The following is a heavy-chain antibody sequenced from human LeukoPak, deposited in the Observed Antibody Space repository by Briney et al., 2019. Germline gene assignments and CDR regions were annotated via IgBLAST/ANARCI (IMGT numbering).Heavy chain of an antibody. Sequence: GASVKVSCKASGYTFTGYYMHWVRQAPGQGLEWMGWINPNSGGTNYAQKFQGRVTMTRDTSISTAYMELNRLRSDDTAVYYCARDGGYGSGSYRVYYYYMDVWGKGTTVTVSS. V-gene: IGHV1-2*02. D-gene: IGHD3-10*01. CDR3: ARDGGYGSGSYRVYYYYMDV. J-gene: IGHJ6*03. CDR2: INPNSGGT. CDR1: GYTFTGYY.